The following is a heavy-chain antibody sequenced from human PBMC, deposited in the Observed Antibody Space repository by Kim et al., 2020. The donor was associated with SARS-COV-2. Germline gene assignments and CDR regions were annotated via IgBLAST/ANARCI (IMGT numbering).Heavy chain of an antibody. J-gene: IGHJ4*02. V-gene: IGHV1-69*01. D-gene: IGHD2-15*01. Sequence: ANYAQKFQGRVTITADESTSTAYMELSSLRSEDTAVYYCAREGGNPGRDYWGQGTLVTVSS. CDR2: A. CDR3: AREGGNPGRDY.